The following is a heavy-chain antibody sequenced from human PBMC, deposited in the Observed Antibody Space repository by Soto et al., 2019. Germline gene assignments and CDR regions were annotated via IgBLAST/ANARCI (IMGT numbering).Heavy chain of an antibody. Sequence: LSLTCTVSGGSISNYYWSWIRQIPGKGLEWIGYIYYSGSTNYNPSLKSRVTISVDTSKNQFSLKLSSVTAADTAVYYCARERIAAVWGQGTTVTVSS. V-gene: IGHV4-59*01. CDR2: IYYSGST. J-gene: IGHJ6*02. CDR3: ARERIAAV. CDR1: GGSISNYY. D-gene: IGHD6-25*01.